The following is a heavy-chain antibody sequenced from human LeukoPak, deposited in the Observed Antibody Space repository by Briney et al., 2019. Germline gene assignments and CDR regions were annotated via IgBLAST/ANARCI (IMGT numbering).Heavy chain of an antibody. CDR2: ISSSSSYI. CDR1: GFTFSSYS. CDR3: ARALQNDAFDI. Sequence: TAGGSLRLSCAASGFTFSSYSMNWVRQAPGKGLEWVSSISSSSSYIYYEDSVKGRFTISRDNAKNSLYLQMNSLRAEDTAVYYCARALQNDAFDIWGQGTMVTVSS. D-gene: IGHD3-10*01. V-gene: IGHV3-21*01. J-gene: IGHJ3*02.